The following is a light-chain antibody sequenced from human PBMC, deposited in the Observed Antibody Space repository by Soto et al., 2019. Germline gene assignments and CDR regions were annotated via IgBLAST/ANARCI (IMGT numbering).Light chain of an antibody. Sequence: SSELTQPPSVSVSPGQTASITCSGDKLGNKYACWYQQRPGQSPVLVIYEDTKRPSGISERFSGSNSGNTATLTISGTQAMDEADYYCQAWDSSTRMVFGGGTKLTVL. V-gene: IGLV3-1*01. CDR3: QAWDSSTRMV. CDR2: EDT. CDR1: KLGNKY. J-gene: IGLJ2*01.